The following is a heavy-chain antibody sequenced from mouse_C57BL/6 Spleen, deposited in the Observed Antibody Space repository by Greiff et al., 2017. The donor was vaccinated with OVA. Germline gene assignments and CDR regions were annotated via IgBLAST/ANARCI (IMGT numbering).Heavy chain of an antibody. J-gene: IGHJ4*01. CDR2: INPGSGGT. V-gene: IGHV1-54*01. CDR1: GYAFTNYL. D-gene: IGHD1-1*02. Sequence: QVQLKESGAELVRPGTSVKVSCKASGYAFTNYLIEWVKQRTGQGLEWIGVINPGSGGTNYNEKFKGKATLTADKSSSTAYMQLSSLTSEDAAVYFCARGGGNYDAMDYWGQGTSVTVSS. CDR3: ARGGGNYDAMDY.